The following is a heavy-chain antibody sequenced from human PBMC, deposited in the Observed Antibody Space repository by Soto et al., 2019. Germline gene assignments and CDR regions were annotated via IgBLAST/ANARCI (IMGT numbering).Heavy chain of an antibody. V-gene: IGHV1-2*02. CDR2: INPNSGGT. Sequence: ASVKVSCKASGYTLTGCYMHCVRQAPGQGLEWMGWINPNSGGTNYAQKFQGRVTMTRDTSISTAYMELSRLRSDDTAVYYCARAGSSTRAPFDYWGQGTLVTVSS. CDR3: ARAGSSTRAPFDY. J-gene: IGHJ4*02. D-gene: IGHD6-6*01. CDR1: GYTLTGCY.